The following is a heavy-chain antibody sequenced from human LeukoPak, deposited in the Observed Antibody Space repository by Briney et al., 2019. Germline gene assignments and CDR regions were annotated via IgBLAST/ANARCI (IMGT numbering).Heavy chain of an antibody. CDR2: TYYRSKWYN. D-gene: IGHD6-13*01. J-gene: IGHJ2*01. CDR1: GDSVSSNRAA. Sequence: SQTLSLTCAISGDSVSSNRAAWNWIRQSPSRGLEWLGRTYYRSKWYNDYAVSVKSRITINPDTSKNQFSLQLNSVTPEDTAVYYCARDFIAAAGNNWYFDLWGRGTLVTVSS. V-gene: IGHV6-1*01. CDR3: ARDFIAAAGNNWYFDL.